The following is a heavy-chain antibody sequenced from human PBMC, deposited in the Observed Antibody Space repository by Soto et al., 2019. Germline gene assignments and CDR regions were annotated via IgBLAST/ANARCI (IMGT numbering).Heavy chain of an antibody. J-gene: IGHJ4*02. CDR3: ARQSFADQRFDN. D-gene: IGHD2-2*01. V-gene: IGHV4-4*02. CDR2: IYHSGST. Sequence: QVQLQESGPGLVKPSGTLSLTCAVSGGSISSSCWWSWVRQSPGKGLEWIGEIYHSGSTNYNPSLKVQLTTPGDKSKTQFSLQLNSVTAADAALYSGARQSFADQRFDNWGQGTLVTVSS. CDR1: GGSISSSCW.